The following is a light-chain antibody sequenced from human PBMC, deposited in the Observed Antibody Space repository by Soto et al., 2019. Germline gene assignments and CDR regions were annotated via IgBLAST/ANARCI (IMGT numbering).Light chain of an antibody. CDR2: GAS. CDR3: QQYDSSPSYI. J-gene: IGKJ3*01. Sequence: EIVLTQSPGTLSLSPGERATLSCRASQSVSNNYLAWYQQKPGQAPRLLIYGASSRATGIPDRFSGSGSGTDFTLTISRLEPEDFAVYYCQQYDSSPSYIFGPGTKVDIK. CDR1: QSVSNNY. V-gene: IGKV3-20*01.